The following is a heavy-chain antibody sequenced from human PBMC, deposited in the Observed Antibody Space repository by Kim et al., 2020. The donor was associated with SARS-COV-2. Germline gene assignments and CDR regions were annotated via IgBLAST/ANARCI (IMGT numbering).Heavy chain of an antibody. J-gene: IGHJ4*02. D-gene: IGHD3-22*01. CDR1: GFTFGDYA. V-gene: IGHV3-49*03. CDR3: TRRRSDSSGYEEI. CDR2: IRSKAYGGTT. Sequence: GGSLRLSCTASGFTFGDYAMSWFRQAPGKGLEWVGFIRSKAYGGTTEYAASVKGRFTISRDDSKSIAYLQMNSLKTEDTAVYYCTRRRSDSSGYEEIWGQGTLVTVSS.